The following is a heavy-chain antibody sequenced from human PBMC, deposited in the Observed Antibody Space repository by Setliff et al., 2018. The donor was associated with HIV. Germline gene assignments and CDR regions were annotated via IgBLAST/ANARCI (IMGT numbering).Heavy chain of an antibody. D-gene: IGHD5-18*01. CDR1: GFSISDFW. Sequence: GGSLRLSCAASGFSISDFWMSWVRQAPGKGLEWVANIKEDGSEQYYMDSVKGRFTISRDNAKNTLFLQMNSLGVEDTAIYYCAKMHTAMDPDTFDIWGQGTMVTVSS. CDR2: IKEDGSEQ. J-gene: IGHJ3*02. CDR3: AKMHTAMDPDTFDI. V-gene: IGHV3-7*02.